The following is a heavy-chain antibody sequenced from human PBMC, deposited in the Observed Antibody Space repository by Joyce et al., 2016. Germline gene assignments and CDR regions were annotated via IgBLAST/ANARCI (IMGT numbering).Heavy chain of an antibody. CDR3: AHMLYYDSSVSNGHYFDD. J-gene: IGHJ4*02. CDR2: IYYDDDR. Sequence: QITLKESGPTLVKPTQSLTLTCTFSGFSLSTRGVGVGWIRQPPGKALEWLALIYYDDDRRYSPSLKSRLTITKDTSKNQVVLTLTNMDPVDTAAYYCAHMLYYDSSVSNGHYFDDWGQGTLVTVSS. V-gene: IGHV2-5*02. CDR1: GFSLSTRGVG. D-gene: IGHD3-22*01.